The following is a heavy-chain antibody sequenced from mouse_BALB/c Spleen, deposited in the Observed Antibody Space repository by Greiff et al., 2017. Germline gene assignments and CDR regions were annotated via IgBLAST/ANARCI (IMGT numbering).Heavy chain of an antibody. D-gene: IGHD2-1*01. CDR3: ARSGGNYYFDY. V-gene: IGHV2-2*02. J-gene: IGHJ2*01. CDR1: GFSLTSYG. Sequence: VKLVESGPGLVQPSQSLSITCTVSGFSLTSYGVHWVRQSPGKGLEWLGVIWSGGSTDYNAAFISRLSISKYNSKSQVFFKMNSLQANDTAIYYCARSGGNYYFDYWGQGTTLTVSS. CDR2: IWSGGST.